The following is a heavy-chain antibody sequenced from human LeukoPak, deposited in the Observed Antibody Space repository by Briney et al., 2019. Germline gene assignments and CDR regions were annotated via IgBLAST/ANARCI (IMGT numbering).Heavy chain of an antibody. J-gene: IGHJ4*02. CDR1: AGSISSYY. Sequence: SETLSLTCTDSAGSISSYYWSWVRQPPGRGLVWIGLIYYGGGTTYDPYLMSRVAISVATTTTKFSLKLRSVTAAATAGSSFAWATWVSGWYPCYFVYCGQGTLVTVSS. D-gene: IGHD6-19*01. V-gene: IGHV4-59*01. CDR2: IYYGGGT. CDR3: AWATWVSGWYPCYFVY.